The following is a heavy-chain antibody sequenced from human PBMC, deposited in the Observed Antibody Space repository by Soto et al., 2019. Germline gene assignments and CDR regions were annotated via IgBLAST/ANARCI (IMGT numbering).Heavy chain of an antibody. V-gene: IGHV1-69*01. Sequence: QVQLVQSGAEVKKPGSSVKVSCKASGGTFSSYAISWVRQAPGQGLEWMGGIIPIFGTANYAKKFQGRVKITADESKSTDYMELSSLRYEDTAVYYCARDSMRSGWPDYFDYWGQGTLVTVSS. J-gene: IGHJ4*02. CDR1: GGTFSSYA. CDR3: ARDSMRSGWPDYFDY. D-gene: IGHD6-19*01. CDR2: IIPIFGTA.